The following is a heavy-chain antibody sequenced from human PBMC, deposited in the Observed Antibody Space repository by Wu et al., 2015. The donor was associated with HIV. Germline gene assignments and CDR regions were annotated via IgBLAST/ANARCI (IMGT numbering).Heavy chain of an antibody. J-gene: IGHJ6*02. CDR1: GGTFSSYA. CDR3: ASLGSMVRGDYYYYYGMDV. CDR2: IIPIFGTA. D-gene: IGHD3-10*01. V-gene: IGHV1-69*01. Sequence: QVQLVQSGAELREPGSSVKVSCKASGGTFSSYAISWVRQAPGQGLEWMGGIIPIFGTANYAQKFQGRVTITTDESTSTAYMELSSLRSEDTAVYYCASLGSMVRGDYYYYYGMDVWGQGTTVTVSS.